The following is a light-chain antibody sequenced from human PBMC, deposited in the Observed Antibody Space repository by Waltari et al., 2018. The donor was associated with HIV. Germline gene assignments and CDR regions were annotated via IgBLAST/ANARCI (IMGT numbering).Light chain of an antibody. CDR2: DAS. CDR3: QHRSNWPPLT. J-gene: IGKJ4*01. CDR1: QSISSH. Sequence: VLTQSPATLSLSPGDRATLSCRSSQSISSHLAWYQQKPGQAPRLLIYDASNRATGIPARFSGSGSGSDFTLSISSLDPEDFAVYYCQHRSNWPPLTFGGGTKVEI. V-gene: IGKV3-11*01.